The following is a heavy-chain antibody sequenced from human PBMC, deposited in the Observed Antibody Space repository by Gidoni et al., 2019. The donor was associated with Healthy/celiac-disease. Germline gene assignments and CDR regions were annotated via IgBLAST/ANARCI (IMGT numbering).Heavy chain of an antibody. CDR1: GYTFTGYY. CDR3: ARGGLGSSSSHWFDP. D-gene: IGHD6-6*01. V-gene: IGHV1-2*04. CDR2: INPNSGGT. Sequence: QVQLVQSGAEVKKPGASVKVSCKASGYTFTGYYMHWVRQAPGQGLEWMGWINPNSGGTNYAQKFQGWVTMTRDTSISTAYMELSRLRSDDTAVYYCARGGLGSSSSHWFDPWGQGTLVTVSS. J-gene: IGHJ5*02.